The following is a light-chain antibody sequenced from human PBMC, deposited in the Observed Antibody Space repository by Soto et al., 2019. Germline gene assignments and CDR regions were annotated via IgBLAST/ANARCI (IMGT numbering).Light chain of an antibody. J-gene: IGKJ1*01. CDR1: QSVSSSY. V-gene: IGKV3-20*01. CDR3: LQYGSSPGT. Sequence: EIVLTQSPGTLSLSPGERATLSCRASQSVSSSYLAWYQQKPVQAPRLLIYGASSRATGIPDRFSGSGSGTDFTLTISRLEPEDFAVYYCLQYGSSPGTFGQGTKVEIK. CDR2: GAS.